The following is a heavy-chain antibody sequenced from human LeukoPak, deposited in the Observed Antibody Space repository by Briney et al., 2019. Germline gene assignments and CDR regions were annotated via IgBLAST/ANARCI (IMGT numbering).Heavy chain of an antibody. V-gene: IGHV1-69*04. CDR2: IIPILGIA. CDR1: GYTFTSYG. CDR3: ARDSSVLRGYYYYGMDV. D-gene: IGHD3-3*01. Sequence: GASVKVSCKASGYTFTSYGISWVRQAPGQGLEWMGRIIPILGIANYAQKFQGRVTITADKSTSTAYMELSSLRSEDTAVYYCARDSSVLRGYYYYGMDVWGQGTTVTVSS. J-gene: IGHJ6*02.